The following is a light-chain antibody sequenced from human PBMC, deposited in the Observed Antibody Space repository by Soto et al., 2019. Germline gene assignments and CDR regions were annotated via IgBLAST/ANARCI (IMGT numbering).Light chain of an antibody. CDR1: QNIADH. V-gene: IGKV1-39*01. Sequence: IHITQSPSSLSAPAGATLTITCRASQNIADHLSWYQQKPGKAPKLLMYSSSILHDGVSSRFSGDGSGTAFTLTITGLQPEDFATYYCLQTFTTHITFGGGTKVDIK. CDR2: SSS. CDR3: LQTFTTHIT. J-gene: IGKJ4*01.